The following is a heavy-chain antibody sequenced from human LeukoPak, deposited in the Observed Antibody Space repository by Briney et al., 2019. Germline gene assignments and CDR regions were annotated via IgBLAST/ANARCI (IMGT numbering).Heavy chain of an antibody. D-gene: IGHD6-19*01. CDR3: ARASIAVAGIRLDY. CDR2: ISSSSSTI. V-gene: IGHV3-48*01. CDR1: GFTFSSHS. Sequence: GGSLRLSCAASGFTFSSHSMNWVRQAPGKGLEWVSYISSSSSTIYYADSVKGRFTISRDNAKNSLYLQMNSLRAEDTAVYYCARASIAVAGIRLDYWGQGTLVTVSS. J-gene: IGHJ4*02.